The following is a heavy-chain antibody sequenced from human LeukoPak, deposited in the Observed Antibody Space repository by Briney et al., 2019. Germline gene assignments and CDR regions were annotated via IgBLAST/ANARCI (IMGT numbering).Heavy chain of an antibody. Sequence: GGSLRLSCAASGFTFSTYAMHWVRQAPGKGLEWVAGMSYDGSKKYYTDSVKGRFAISRDNSENTGYMQMNTLRAGDTAVYYCVRSPNYDILTGYYTDYFDSWGQGTLVIVSS. D-gene: IGHD3-9*01. CDR2: MSYDGSKK. CDR1: GFTFSTYA. CDR3: VRSPNYDILTGYYTDYFDS. V-gene: IGHV3-30*09. J-gene: IGHJ4*02.